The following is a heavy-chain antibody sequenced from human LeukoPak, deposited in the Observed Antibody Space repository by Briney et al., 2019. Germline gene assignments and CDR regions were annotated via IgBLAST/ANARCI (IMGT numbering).Heavy chain of an antibody. V-gene: IGHV4-31*03. CDR2: IYYRGST. J-gene: IGHJ4*02. CDR3: AREATGDYIFDN. CDR1: GGSISSGGYY. Sequence: SQTLSLTCTVSGGSISSGGYYWSWIRQHPGKGLEWIGFIYYRGSTYYNPSLKSRVNISVDTSKNQFSLRLSSVTAADTAVYYCAREATGDYIFDNWGQGTLVTVSS. D-gene: IGHD3-9*01.